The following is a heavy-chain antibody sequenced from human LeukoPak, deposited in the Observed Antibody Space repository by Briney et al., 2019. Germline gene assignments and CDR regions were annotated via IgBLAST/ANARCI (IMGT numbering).Heavy chain of an antibody. Sequence: GGSLRLSCAASGFTFDDYAMHWVRQAPGKGLEWVSSISWDSGIIRYADSIKGRSTISRDNAKNSLYLQMNSLRAEDTALYFCAKAWHWLRAFDYWGQGTPVTVSS. CDR3: AKAWHWLRAFDY. V-gene: IGHV3-9*01. CDR1: GFTFDDYA. CDR2: ISWDSGII. J-gene: IGHJ4*02. D-gene: IGHD6-19*01.